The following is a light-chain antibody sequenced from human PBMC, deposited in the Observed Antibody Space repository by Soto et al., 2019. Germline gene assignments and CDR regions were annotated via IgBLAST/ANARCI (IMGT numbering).Light chain of an antibody. CDR3: MQSLHLPWT. J-gene: IGKJ1*01. CDR2: EVS. V-gene: IGKV2D-29*01. CDR1: RSLLNTDGKTY. Sequence: EIVMTQTPLSLSVTPGQPASISCKSSRSLLNTDGKTYVYWYQQKPGQPPQLLISEVSYRFSGVPDRFSGSGSGTDFTLKISRVQPEAVGVYYCMQSLHLPWTFGQGTKVE.